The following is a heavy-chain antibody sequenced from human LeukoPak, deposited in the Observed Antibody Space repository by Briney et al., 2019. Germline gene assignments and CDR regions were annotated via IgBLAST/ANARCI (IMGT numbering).Heavy chain of an antibody. CDR3: ARNRCMDY. CDR2: INPNSGT. J-gene: IGHJ4*02. CDR1: GYTFTDYY. Sequence: GASVTVSCKASGYTFTDYYMHWVRQAPGQGLEWMGWINPNSGTNYTQKFQGRVTMTRDTSISTAYMELTRVESDDTAVYYCARNRCMDYWGQGTLVTVSS. D-gene: IGHD2-8*01. V-gene: IGHV1-2*02.